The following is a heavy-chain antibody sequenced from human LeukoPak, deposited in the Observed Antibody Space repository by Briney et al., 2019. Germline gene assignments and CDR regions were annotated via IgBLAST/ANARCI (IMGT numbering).Heavy chain of an antibody. CDR2: INPSGGNT. J-gene: IGHJ4*02. D-gene: IGHD6-19*01. CDR3: ASDLLGYSSGPV. Sequence: ASVKVSCKASGYSFISYYMHWVRQAPGQGLEWMGIINPSGGNTNYAQKLQGRVTMTTDTSTSTAYMELRSLRSDDTAVYYCASDLLGYSSGPVWGQGTLVTVSS. V-gene: IGHV1-46*01. CDR1: GYSFISYY.